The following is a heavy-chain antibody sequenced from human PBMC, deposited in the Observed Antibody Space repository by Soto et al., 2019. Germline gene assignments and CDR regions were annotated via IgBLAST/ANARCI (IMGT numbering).Heavy chain of an antibody. Sequence: QVQLQESGPGLVKPSQTLSLTCSVSGGSISSAGYYWSWIRQHPGKGLEWIGYIHYMGSTYYNPSLESRVTISVDTAKNEFSLNLNSVTAADTAVYYCARFTGMVNSYHYYGLDVWGQGTTVTVSS. J-gene: IGHJ6*02. D-gene: IGHD5-18*01. CDR1: GGSISSAGYY. CDR3: ARFTGMVNSYHYYGLDV. V-gene: IGHV4-31*03. CDR2: IHYMGST.